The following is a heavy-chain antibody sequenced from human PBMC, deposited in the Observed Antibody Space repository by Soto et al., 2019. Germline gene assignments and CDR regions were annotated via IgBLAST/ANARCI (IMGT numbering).Heavy chain of an antibody. D-gene: IGHD3-22*01. CDR3: AKGPDGSGYYHNWFDS. CDR1: GFSFSDYA. J-gene: IGHJ5*01. Sequence: EVHLLESGGALVQPGGSLTISCAASGFSFSDYARSWVRQAPGKGLEWVSSISRTGDSAYYADSVKGRFAISRDRSKNRLSLQMNSLRVEDTAVYYCAKGPDGSGYYHNWFDSWGQGTLITVSS. CDR2: ISRTGDSA. V-gene: IGHV3-23*01.